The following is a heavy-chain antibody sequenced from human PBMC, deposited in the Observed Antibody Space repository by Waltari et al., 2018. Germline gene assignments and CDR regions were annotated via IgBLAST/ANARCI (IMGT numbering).Heavy chain of an antibody. D-gene: IGHD5-18*01. CDR1: GYSISSGYY. CDR3: ARDRTNTATNWFDT. Sequence: QVQLQESGPGLVKPSETLSLTCAVSGYSISSGYYWRWIRQPPGKGLEWIGSIYHSGSTYYNPSLKSRVTISVDTSKNQFSLKLSSVTAADTAVYYCARDRTNTATNWFDTWGQGTLVTVSS. CDR2: IYHSGST. J-gene: IGHJ5*02. V-gene: IGHV4-38-2*02.